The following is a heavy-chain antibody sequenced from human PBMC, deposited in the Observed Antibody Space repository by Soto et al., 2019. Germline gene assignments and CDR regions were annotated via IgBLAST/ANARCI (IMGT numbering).Heavy chain of an antibody. Sequence: QVQLQESGPGLVKLSQTLSLTCTVSGGSISGGNYYWNWIRQHPGKGLEWIGYIFTSGSGSTYYNPSLKSRVIISVDTSNNQFSLRLNSVTAADTAVYYCARDRGFGMDVWGQGTTVPVSS. CDR1: GGSISGGNYY. CDR3: ARDRGFGMDV. CDR2: IFTSGSGST. V-gene: IGHV4-31*03. J-gene: IGHJ6*02.